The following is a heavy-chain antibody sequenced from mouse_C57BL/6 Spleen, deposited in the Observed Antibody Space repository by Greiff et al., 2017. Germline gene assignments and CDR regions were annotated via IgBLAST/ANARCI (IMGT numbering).Heavy chain of an antibody. J-gene: IGHJ2*01. D-gene: IGHD2-4*01. CDR2: ISDGGSYT. Sequence: EVQLVESGGGLVKPGGSLKLSCAASGFTFSSYAMSWVRQTPEKRLEWVATISDGGSYTYYPDNVKGRFTISRDNAKNNLYLQMSHLKSEDTAMYYCAREDDYDDYFDYWGQGTTLTVSS. V-gene: IGHV5-4*01. CDR3: AREDDYDDYFDY. CDR1: GFTFSSYA.